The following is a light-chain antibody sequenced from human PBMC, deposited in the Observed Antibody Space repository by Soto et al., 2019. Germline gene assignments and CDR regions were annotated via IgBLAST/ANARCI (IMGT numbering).Light chain of an antibody. V-gene: IGKV3-11*01. CDR2: DAS. Sequence: EMVLTQSPATLSLAPGERATLSCRASQSVSSYLAWYQQKPGQAPRLLIYDASNRATGIPARFSGSGSETEFSLTIRALQPEDFATYYCQQLSRYPLTFGGGTKVDIK. J-gene: IGKJ4*01. CDR3: QQLSRYPLT. CDR1: QSVSSY.